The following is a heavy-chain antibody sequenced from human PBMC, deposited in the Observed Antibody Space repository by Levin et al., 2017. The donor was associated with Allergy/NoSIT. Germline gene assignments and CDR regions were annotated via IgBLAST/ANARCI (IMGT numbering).Heavy chain of an antibody. V-gene: IGHV3-48*03. Sequence: GGSLRLSCAASGFTFSNYEMNWVRQAPGKGLEWVSYISSSGSTIYYADSVKGRFTISRDNAKNSLYLQMNSLRAEDTAVYYCARDETSAMVQGVANYFDYWGQGTLVTVSS. D-gene: IGHD3-10*01. CDR3: ARDETSAMVQGVANYFDY. J-gene: IGHJ4*02. CDR1: GFTFSNYE. CDR2: ISSSGSTI.